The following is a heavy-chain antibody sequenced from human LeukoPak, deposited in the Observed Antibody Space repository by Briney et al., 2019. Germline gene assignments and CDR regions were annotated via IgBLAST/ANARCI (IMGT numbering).Heavy chain of an antibody. J-gene: IGHJ4*02. CDR1: GFTFSSYW. V-gene: IGHV3-74*01. D-gene: IGHD3-10*01. CDR3: AREPWFGDTPLPDY. CDR2: INSDGSST. Sequence: GGSLRLSCAASGFTFSSYWMHWVRQAPGKGPVWVSRINSDGSSTSYADSVKGRFTISRDNAKNTLYLQMNSLRAEDTAVYYCAREPWFGDTPLPDYWGQGTLVTVSS.